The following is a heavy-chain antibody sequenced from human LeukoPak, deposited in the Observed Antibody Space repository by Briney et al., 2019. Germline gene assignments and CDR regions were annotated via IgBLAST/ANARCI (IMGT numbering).Heavy chain of an antibody. CDR3: ARDAGGDYGDNWFDP. J-gene: IGHJ5*02. CDR1: GYTFTGYY. V-gene: IGHV1-2*02. D-gene: IGHD4-17*01. CDR2: INLNSGGT. Sequence: ASVKVSCKASGYTFTGYYMHWVRQAPGQGLEWMGWINLNSGGTNYAQKFQGRVTMTRDTSISTAYMELSRLRSDDTAVYYCARDAGGDYGDNWFDPWGQGTLVTVSS.